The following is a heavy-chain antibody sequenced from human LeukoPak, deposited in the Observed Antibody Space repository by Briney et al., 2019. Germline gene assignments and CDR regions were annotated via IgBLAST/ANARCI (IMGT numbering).Heavy chain of an antibody. V-gene: IGHV4-59*01. D-gene: IGHD1-1*01. Sequence: SETLSLTCTASGGSISSYYWSWIRQPPGKGLEWIGYIYYSGSTNYNPSLKSRVTISVDTSKNQFSLKLSSVTAADTAVYYCARETGIGAFDIWGQGTMVTVSS. CDR3: ARETGIGAFDI. CDR1: GGSISSYY. CDR2: IYYSGST. J-gene: IGHJ3*02.